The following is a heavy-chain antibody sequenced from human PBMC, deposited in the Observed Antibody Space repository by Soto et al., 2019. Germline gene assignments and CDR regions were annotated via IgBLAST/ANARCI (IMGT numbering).Heavy chain of an antibody. Sequence: ASVKVSCKASGYTFTGYYMHWVRQAPGQGLEWMGWISPNSGNTNYAQKLQGRVTMTRDTSTSTAYMGLRRLRSDDTAVYYCAREGYCSGGSCYDNYYYYGMDVWGQGTTVTVSS. J-gene: IGHJ6*02. CDR1: GYTFTGYY. CDR3: AREGYCSGGSCYDNYYYYGMDV. V-gene: IGHV1-2*02. CDR2: ISPNSGNT. D-gene: IGHD2-15*01.